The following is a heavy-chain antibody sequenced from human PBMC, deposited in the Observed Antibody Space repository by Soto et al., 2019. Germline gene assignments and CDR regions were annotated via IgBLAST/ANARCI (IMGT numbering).Heavy chain of an antibody. CDR1: GFSLASYS. Sequence: GVLRLSCAASGFSLASYSMNCLRQAAWKGLEWVSSISSKPNRTSFYIHYAESVKGRFIIARDKAKDSLYLQMKTLRAEDTGVYYCARVRLEYSNKPYFFDNWGRGTQVTV. D-gene: IGHD4-4*01. CDR3: ARVRLEYSNKPYFFDN. V-gene: IGHV3-21*01. CDR2: ISSKPNRTSFYI. J-gene: IGHJ4*02.